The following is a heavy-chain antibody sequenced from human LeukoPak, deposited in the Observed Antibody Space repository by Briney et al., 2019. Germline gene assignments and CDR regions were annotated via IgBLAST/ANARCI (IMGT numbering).Heavy chain of an antibody. Sequence: SETLSLTCAVYGGSFSGYYWSWIRQPPGKGLEWIGEINHSGSTNYNPSLKSRVTISVDTSKNQFSLKLSSVTAADTAVYYCARGQYDYVWGSYRHNKLDYWGQGTLVTVSS. CDR3: ARGQYDYVWGSYRHNKLDY. D-gene: IGHD3-16*02. CDR2: INHSGST. CDR1: GGSFSGYY. V-gene: IGHV4-34*01. J-gene: IGHJ4*02.